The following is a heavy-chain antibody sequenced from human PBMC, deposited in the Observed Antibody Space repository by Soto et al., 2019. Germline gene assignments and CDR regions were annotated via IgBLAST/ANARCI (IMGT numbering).Heavy chain of an antibody. D-gene: IGHD4-17*01. CDR3: ARETTVVTGGDY. CDR2: MNPNSGNT. Sequence: QVQLVQSGAEAKKPGASVQVSCKASGYTFTSYDINRVRPATGQGLEWMGWMNPNSGNTGYAQKFQGRVTMTRNTSIRTAYRALGSLRAEDTAVYYCARETTVVTGGDYWGQGTLVTVSS. CDR1: GYTFTSYD. J-gene: IGHJ4*02. V-gene: IGHV1-8*01.